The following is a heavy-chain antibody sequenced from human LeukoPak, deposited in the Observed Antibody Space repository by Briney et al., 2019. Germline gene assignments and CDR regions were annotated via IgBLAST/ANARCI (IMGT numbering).Heavy chain of an antibody. Sequence: SGTLSLTCGVSGGSISNTNWWCWVRQPPGQGLEWIGEITLPGLTHYNSSLESRVTVSLYKSKNQLSLNLTSVTPPDTAVYYCSRENGASSPFGYWGQGTLVTVLS. CDR1: GGSISNTNW. D-gene: IGHD2-8*01. CDR2: ITLPGLT. J-gene: IGHJ4*02. CDR3: SRENGASSPFGY. V-gene: IGHV4-4*02.